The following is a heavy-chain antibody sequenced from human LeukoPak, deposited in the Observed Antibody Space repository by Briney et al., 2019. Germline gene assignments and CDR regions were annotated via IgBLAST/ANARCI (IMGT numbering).Heavy chain of an antibody. CDR2: IYPGDSDT. V-gene: IGHV5-51*01. CDR3: ARHGSIAVAGRRAYGMDV. D-gene: IGHD6-19*01. Sequence: GESLKISCKGSGYSFTSYWIGWVRQMPGKGLEWMGIIYPGDSDTRYSPSFQGQVTISADKSISTAYLQWSSLKASETAMYYCARHGSIAVAGRRAYGMDVWGQGTTVTVSS. CDR1: GYSFTSYW. J-gene: IGHJ6*02.